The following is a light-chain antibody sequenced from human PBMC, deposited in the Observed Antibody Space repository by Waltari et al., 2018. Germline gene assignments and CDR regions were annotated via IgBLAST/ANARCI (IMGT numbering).Light chain of an antibody. CDR2: KAS. V-gene: IGKV1-5*03. Sequence: DIQMTQSPSTLSASVGDRVTITCRASQSISSWLAWYQQKPGKAPKLLIYKASSLESGVPSRFSGSGSGTEFTLTSSSLQPDDFATYYCQQYNSYWGTFGQGTKVEIK. J-gene: IGKJ1*01. CDR3: QQYNSYWGT. CDR1: QSISSW.